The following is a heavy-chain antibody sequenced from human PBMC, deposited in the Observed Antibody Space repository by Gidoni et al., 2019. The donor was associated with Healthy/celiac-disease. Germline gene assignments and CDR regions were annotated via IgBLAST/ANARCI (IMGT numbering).Heavy chain of an antibody. CDR1: GFTFDDYA. CDR3: AKEAEYYDFWSGSLDY. V-gene: IGHV3-9*01. Sequence: EVQLVESGGGLVQPGRSLKLSCAASGFTFDDYAMNWVRQAPGKGLEWVSGISGNSGSIGYADSVKGRFTISRDNAKNSLYLQMNSLRAEDTALYYCAKEAEYYDFWSGSLDYWGQGTLVTVSS. D-gene: IGHD3-3*01. CDR2: ISGNSGSI. J-gene: IGHJ4*02.